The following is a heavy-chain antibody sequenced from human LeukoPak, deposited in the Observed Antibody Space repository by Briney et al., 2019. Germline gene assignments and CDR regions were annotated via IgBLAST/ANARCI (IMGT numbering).Heavy chain of an antibody. J-gene: IGHJ2*01. CDR2: ISSSENTI. V-gene: IGHV3-48*03. CDR1: GFTFGSYE. Sequence: GGSLRLSCSASGFTFGSYEMNWVRQAPGKGLEWVSYISSSENTIYYADSVKGRFTISSDSAKNSLYLQMNSLRAEDMAVYYCARVITPRHWFFDLWGRGTLVTVSS. D-gene: IGHD3-16*01. CDR3: ARVITPRHWFFDL.